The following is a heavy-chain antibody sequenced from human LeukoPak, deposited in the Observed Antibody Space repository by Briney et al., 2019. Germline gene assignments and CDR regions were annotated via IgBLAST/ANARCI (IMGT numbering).Heavy chain of an antibody. J-gene: IGHJ4*02. CDR2: IYYSGNT. D-gene: IGHD5-18*01. V-gene: IGHV4-39*01. CDR3: ARHSYGTFDY. Sequence: SETLSLTCTVSGDSINTKSYYWGWIRQPPGKGLEWIGSIYYSGNTYYNPSLKSRVTLSIDTSKTQFSLRLSSVTAADTAVYYCARHSYGTFDYWGQGTLVTVSS. CDR1: GDSINTKSYY.